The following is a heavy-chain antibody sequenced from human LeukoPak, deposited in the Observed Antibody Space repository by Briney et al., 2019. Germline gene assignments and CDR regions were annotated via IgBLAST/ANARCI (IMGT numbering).Heavy chain of an antibody. D-gene: IGHD3-10*01. CDR3: ARSSTRDYYGSGSSLFDY. Sequence: GRSLRLSCAASGFTFSSYGMHWVRQAAGKGLDWVAVIWYDGSNKYYADSLKGRFTISRDNFKNTRYLQMNTLRAEDTAVYYCARSSTRDYYGSGSSLFDYWGQGTLVTVSS. CDR2: IWYDGSNK. V-gene: IGHV3-33*08. CDR1: GFTFSSYG. J-gene: IGHJ4*02.